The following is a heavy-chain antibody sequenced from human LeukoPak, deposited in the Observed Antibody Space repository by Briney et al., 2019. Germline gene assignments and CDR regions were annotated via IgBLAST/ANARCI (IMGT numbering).Heavy chain of an antibody. CDR1: GYTFTSYY. CDR2: INPSGGST. V-gene: IGHV1-46*01. CDR3: ARAKVVRGVITNFDY. J-gene: IGHJ4*02. Sequence: GASVKVSCKASGYTFTSYYMHWVRQAPGQGLEWMGIINPSGGSTSYAQKFQGRVTMTRDTSTSTVYMELSSLRSEDPAVYYCARAKVVRGVITNFDYWGQGTLVTVSS. D-gene: IGHD3-10*01.